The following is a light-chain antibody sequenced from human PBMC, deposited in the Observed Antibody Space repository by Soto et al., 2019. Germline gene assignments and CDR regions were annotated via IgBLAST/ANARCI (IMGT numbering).Light chain of an antibody. V-gene: IGKV3-11*01. CDR2: DAS. Sequence: VLTQSPATLSLSQGERATLSCRASQRISGYLAWYQQRPGQAPRLLIYDASNRATGIPVRFSGSGSGTEFTLTISSLQSEDFAVYYCQQYNNWPPWTFGQGTKVDI. J-gene: IGKJ1*01. CDR1: QRISGY. CDR3: QQYNNWPPWT.